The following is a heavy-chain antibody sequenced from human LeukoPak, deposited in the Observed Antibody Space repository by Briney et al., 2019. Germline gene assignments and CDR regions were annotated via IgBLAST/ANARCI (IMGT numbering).Heavy chain of an antibody. V-gene: IGHV4-39*01. CDR3: ARHASVDGNWPRPLDY. D-gene: IGHD6-19*01. CDR1: GGSISSSIYY. Sequence: SETLSLTCTVSGGSISSSIYYWGWIRQPPGKGLEWIGNIYYSGSTYYKPSLKTRVTISVDTSKNQFSLKLTSVTAADTAVYYCARHASVDGNWPRPLDYWGQGSLVTVSS. J-gene: IGHJ4*02. CDR2: IYYSGST.